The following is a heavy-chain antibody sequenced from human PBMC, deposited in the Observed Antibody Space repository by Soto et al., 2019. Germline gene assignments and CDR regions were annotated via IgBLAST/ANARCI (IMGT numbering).Heavy chain of an antibody. CDR2: IYSGGST. J-gene: IGHJ4*02. Sequence: GGSLRLSCAASGFTFSSSPMSWVRQAPGKGLEWVSVIYSGGSTYYADSVKGRFTISRDNSKNTLYLQMNSLRAEDTAVYYCARDDYTDYSSSLEWGQGTLVTVSS. D-gene: IGHD6-13*01. CDR3: ARDDYTDYSSSLE. CDR1: GFTFSSSP. V-gene: IGHV3-66*01.